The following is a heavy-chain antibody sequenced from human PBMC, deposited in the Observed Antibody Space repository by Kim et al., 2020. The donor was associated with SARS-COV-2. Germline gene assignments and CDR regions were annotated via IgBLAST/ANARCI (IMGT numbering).Heavy chain of an antibody. CDR2: IWYDGSNK. CDR1: GFTFSSYG. CDR3: ARDGAGGGELPGYYGMDV. J-gene: IGHJ6*02. V-gene: IGHV3-33*08. D-gene: IGHD1-26*01. Sequence: GGSLRLSCAASGFTFSSYGMHWVRQAPGKGLEWVAVIWYDGSNKYYADSVKGRFTISRDNSKNTLYLQMNSLRAEDTAVYYCARDGAGGGELPGYYGMDVWGQGTTVTVSS.